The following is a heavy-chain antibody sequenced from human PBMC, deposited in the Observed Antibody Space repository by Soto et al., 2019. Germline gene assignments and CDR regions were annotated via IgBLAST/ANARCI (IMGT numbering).Heavy chain of an antibody. J-gene: IGHJ4*02. CDR1: GFTFTSFA. Sequence: GWALRLSCAASGFTFTSFAMSWVRQAPGKGLEWVSGISGSGGSTYYADSMKGRFTISRDNSKNTLYLQMNSLKTEDTAVYYCTTVRVHLWSTDYFDSWGQGTLVTVSS. CDR3: TTVRVHLWSTDYFDS. CDR2: ISGSGGST. V-gene: IGHV3-23*01. D-gene: IGHD3-10*01.